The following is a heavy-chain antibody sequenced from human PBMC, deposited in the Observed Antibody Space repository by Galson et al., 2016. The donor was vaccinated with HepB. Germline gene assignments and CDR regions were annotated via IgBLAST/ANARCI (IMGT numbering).Heavy chain of an antibody. CDR3: TTAASDRGSG. J-gene: IGHJ4*02. V-gene: IGHV3-15*07. CDR1: GFSFSHAW. Sequence: SLRLSCAASGFSFSHAWMNWVRQAPGKGLEWVGRIKTRIDGETTDYAAPVKGRFYISRDDSKNTLYLRMNSLTTDDTAMYYCTTAASDRGSGWGQGTLVIVSS. D-gene: IGHD1-14*01. CDR2: IKTRIDGETT.